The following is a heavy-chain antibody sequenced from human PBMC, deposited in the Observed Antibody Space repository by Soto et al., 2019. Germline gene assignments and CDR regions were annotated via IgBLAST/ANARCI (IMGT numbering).Heavy chain of an antibody. Sequence: QVQLVQSGAEVKKPGSSVKVSCKASGGTFSSYAISWVRQAPGQGLEWMGGIIPIFGTANYAQKFQGRVTITAEKSTNKAYMGLGSLGSEDTAVYYCARDTRYSSSSGGGDWGQGTLVTVSS. D-gene: IGHD6-6*01. J-gene: IGHJ4*02. V-gene: IGHV1-69*06. CDR1: GGTFSSYA. CDR2: IIPIFGTA. CDR3: ARDTRYSSSSGGGD.